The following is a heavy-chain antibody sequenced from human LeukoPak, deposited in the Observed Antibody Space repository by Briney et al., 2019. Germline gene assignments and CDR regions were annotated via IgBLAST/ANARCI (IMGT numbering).Heavy chain of an antibody. CDR1: GFTFSSYW. D-gene: IGHD2-8*01. V-gene: IGHV3-7*01. J-gene: IGHJ6*03. CDR3: AREHVGPYCTNGVCYTWYYYYYMDV. CDR2: IKQDGSEK. Sequence: PGGSLRLSCAASGFTFSSYWMSWVRQAPGKGLEWVANIKQDGSEKYYVDSVKGRFTISRDNAKNSLYLQMNSLRAEDTAVYYCAREHVGPYCTNGVCYTWYYYYYMDVWGKGTTVTVSS.